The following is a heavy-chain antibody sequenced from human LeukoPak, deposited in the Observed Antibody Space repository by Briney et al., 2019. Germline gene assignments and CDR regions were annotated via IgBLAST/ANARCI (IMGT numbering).Heavy chain of an antibody. CDR2: INHSGST. CDR3: ARERRYYGSGSYYGY. D-gene: IGHD3-10*01. Sequence: PSETLSLTCAVYGGSFSGYYWSWIRQPPGKGLEWIGEINHSGSTNYNPSLKSRVTILVDTSKNQFSLKLSSVTAADTAVYYCARERRYYGSGSYYGYWGQGTLVTVSS. J-gene: IGHJ4*02. CDR1: GGSFSGYY. V-gene: IGHV4-34*01.